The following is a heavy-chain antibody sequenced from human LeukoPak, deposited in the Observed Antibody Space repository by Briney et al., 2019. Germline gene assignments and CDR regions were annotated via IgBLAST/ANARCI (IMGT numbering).Heavy chain of an antibody. CDR3: AKGFFGGGFLEALDP. Sequence: SETLSLTCTVSGGSISSYYWSWIRQPPGKGLEWIGYIYYSGSTNYNPSLKSRVTISVDTSKNQFSLKLSSVTAADTAVYYCAKGFFGGGFLEALDPWGQGTLVTVSS. V-gene: IGHV4-59*01. J-gene: IGHJ5*02. CDR2: IYYSGST. CDR1: GGSISSYY. D-gene: IGHD3-10*01.